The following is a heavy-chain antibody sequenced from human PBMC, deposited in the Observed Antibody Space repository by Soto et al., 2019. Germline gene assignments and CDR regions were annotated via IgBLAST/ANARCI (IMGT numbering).Heavy chain of an antibody. V-gene: IGHV3-9*01. J-gene: IGHJ4*02. Sequence: SLRLSCAASGFTFDDYAMHWVRQAPGKGLEWVSGISWNSGSIGYADSVKGRFTISRDNAKNSLYLQMNSLRAEDTALYYCAKARWDTAMVIFDYWGQGTLVTVSS. CDR2: ISWNSGSI. D-gene: IGHD5-18*01. CDR1: GFTFDDYA. CDR3: AKARWDTAMVIFDY.